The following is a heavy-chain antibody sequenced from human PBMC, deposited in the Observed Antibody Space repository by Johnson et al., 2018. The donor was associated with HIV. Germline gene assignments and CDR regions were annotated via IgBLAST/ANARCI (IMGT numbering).Heavy chain of an antibody. CDR1: GFTFSRYW. CDR2: INQDGSET. CDR3: ARGYSYEWRGELDAFDI. J-gene: IGHJ3*02. Sequence: EVQLVESGGGLVQPGGSLRLSCAASGFTFSRYWMSWVRQAPGKGLEWVANINQDGSETYYVDSVKGRFTISRDNAKNSLNLQMNSLRAEDTAVYYCARGYSYEWRGELDAFDIWGQGTIVTVSS. V-gene: IGHV3-7*03. D-gene: IGHD5-18*01.